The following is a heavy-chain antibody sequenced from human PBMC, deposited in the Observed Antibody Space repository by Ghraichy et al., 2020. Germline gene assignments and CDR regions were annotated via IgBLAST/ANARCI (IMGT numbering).Heavy chain of an antibody. J-gene: IGHJ4*02. CDR2: IYHSGST. V-gene: IGHV4-38-2*02. CDR1: GYSISSGYY. CDR3: ARDGRYFDWLFNPFDY. Sequence: GSLSLTCTVSGYSISSGYYWGWIRQPPGKGLEWIGSIYHSGSTYYNPSLKSRVTISVDTSKNQFSLKLSSVTAADTAVYYCARDGRYFDWLFNPFDYWGQGTLVTVSS. D-gene: IGHD3-9*01.